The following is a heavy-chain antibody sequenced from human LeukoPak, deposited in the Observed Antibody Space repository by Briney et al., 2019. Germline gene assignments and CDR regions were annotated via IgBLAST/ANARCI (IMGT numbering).Heavy chain of an antibody. V-gene: IGHV3-23*01. J-gene: IGHJ5*02. CDR3: AIFSSSSGWFDP. CDR2: ISGSGGST. Sequence: PGGSLRLSCAASGFTFSSYAMSWVRQAPGKGLEWVSAISGSGGSTYYADSVKGRFTISRDNSKNTLYLQMNSPRAEDTAVYYCAIFSSSSGWFDPWGQGTLVTVSS. CDR1: GFTFSSYA. D-gene: IGHD6-6*01.